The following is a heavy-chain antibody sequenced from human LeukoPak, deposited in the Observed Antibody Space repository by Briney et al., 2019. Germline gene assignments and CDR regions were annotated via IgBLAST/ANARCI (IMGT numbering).Heavy chain of an antibody. D-gene: IGHD3-22*01. Sequence: PGGSLRLSCAASGFTFSSYAMSWVRQAPGKGLEWVSGISGSGGSAYYADSVKGRFTISRDKSKNTLYLQMNSLRAEDTAVYYCAKDLYESSGYSHEIDYWGQGTLVTVSS. V-gene: IGHV3-23*01. CDR3: AKDLYESSGYSHEIDY. CDR2: ISGSGGSA. CDR1: GFTFSSYA. J-gene: IGHJ4*02.